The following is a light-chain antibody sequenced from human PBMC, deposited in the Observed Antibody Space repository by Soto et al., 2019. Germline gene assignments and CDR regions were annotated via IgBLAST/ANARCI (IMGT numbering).Light chain of an antibody. V-gene: IGLV2-14*01. CDR2: EVS. J-gene: IGLJ1*01. Sequence: QSVLTQHASVSGSTGQSVTISCTGTSSDVGDYNYVFWYQQHPGKAPKFLIYEVSNRPSEDSNRFSGSKSGNTASLTISGLQAEDEADYYCSSYTSSSSAFVVGTGTKVTVL. CDR3: SSYTSSSSAFV. CDR1: SSDVGDYNY.